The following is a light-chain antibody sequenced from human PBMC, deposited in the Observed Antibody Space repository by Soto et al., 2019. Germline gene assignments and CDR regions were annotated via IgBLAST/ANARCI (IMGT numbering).Light chain of an antibody. CDR3: QQYNNWPGT. J-gene: IGKJ1*01. V-gene: IGKV3-15*01. CDR2: GAS. CDR1: QSVSSN. Sequence: EIVMTQSPATLSVSPGERATLSCRASQSVSSNLAWYQQKPGQGPRLLIYGASTRATGIPARFSGSGSGTEFTLTNSSLQSEDFAVYYCQQYNNWPGTFGQGTTVEIK.